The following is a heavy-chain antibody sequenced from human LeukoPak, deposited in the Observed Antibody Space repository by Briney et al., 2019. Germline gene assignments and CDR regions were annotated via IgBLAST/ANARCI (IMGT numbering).Heavy chain of an antibody. J-gene: IGHJ5*02. Sequence: GGSLRLSCAASGFTFSSYWMSWVRQAPGKGLEWVANIKQDGSDKYYVDSVKGRFTISRDNAKNSLYLQMNSLRAEDTAVYYCARGQRKGYDFWSGYPFNWFDPWGQGTLVTVSS. D-gene: IGHD3-3*01. CDR3: ARGQRKGYDFWSGYPFNWFDP. CDR2: IKQDGSDK. V-gene: IGHV3-7*03. CDR1: GFTFSSYW.